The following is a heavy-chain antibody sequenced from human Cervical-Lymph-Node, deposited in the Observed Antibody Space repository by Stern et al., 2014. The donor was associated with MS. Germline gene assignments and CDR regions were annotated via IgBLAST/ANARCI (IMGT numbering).Heavy chain of an antibody. CDR2: TRNKANSYTT. J-gene: IGHJ4*02. V-gene: IGHV3-72*01. D-gene: IGHD2-21*02. CDR3: ALGGLLYFDY. CDR1: GFTFSDHY. Sequence: QLVQSGGGLVQPGGSLRLYCAASGFTFSDHYMDWVRQAPGKGLEWVGRTRNKANSYTTEYAASVKGRFTISRDDSKNSLYLQMNSLKTEDTAVYYCALGGLLYFDYWGQGTLVTVSS.